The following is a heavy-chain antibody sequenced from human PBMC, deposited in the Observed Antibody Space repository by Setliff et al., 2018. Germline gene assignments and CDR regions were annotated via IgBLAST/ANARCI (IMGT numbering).Heavy chain of an antibody. D-gene: IGHD6-13*01. CDR3: ARTYRLAAPSHFDY. CDR1: GYTFTNYW. CDR2: ISPGDSDT. Sequence: GESLKISCRGSGYTFTNYWIAWVRQMPGKGLEWMGIISPGDSDTRYSPSFQGQVTISADKSISTAYLQWSSLKASDTAMYYCARTYRLAAPSHFDYWGQGTLVTVSS. J-gene: IGHJ4*02. V-gene: IGHV5-51*01.